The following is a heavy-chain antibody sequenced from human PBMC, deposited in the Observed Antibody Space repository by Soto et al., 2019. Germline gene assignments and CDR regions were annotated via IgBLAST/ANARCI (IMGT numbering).Heavy chain of an antibody. D-gene: IGHD1-1*01. CDR1: GFTFSSYA. CDR3: ARVFRPASTTSQAAHKSDI. CDR2: ISYDGSNK. J-gene: IGHJ3*02. V-gene: IGHV3-30-3*01. Sequence: QVQLVESGGGVVQPGRSLRLSCAASGFTFSSYAMHWVRQAPGKGLERVAVISYDGSNKYYADSVKGRFTISRDNSKNTLYLQMNSLRAEDTAVYYCARVFRPASTTSQAAHKSDIWGQGTMVTVSS.